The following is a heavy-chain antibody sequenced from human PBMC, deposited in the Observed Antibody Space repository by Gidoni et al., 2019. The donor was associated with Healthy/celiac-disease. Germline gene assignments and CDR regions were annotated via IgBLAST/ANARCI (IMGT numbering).Heavy chain of an antibody. CDR1: GFTFSSYA. D-gene: IGHD3-3*01. Sequence: EVQLLESGGGLVQPGGSLSLSCAASGFTFSSYAMSWVRQAPGKGLEWVSAISGSGGSTYYADSVKGRFTISRDNSKNTLYLQMNSLRAEDTAVYYCAKLFGVVITNDYWGQGTLVTVSS. CDR2: ISGSGGST. CDR3: AKLFGVVITNDY. J-gene: IGHJ4*02. V-gene: IGHV3-23*01.